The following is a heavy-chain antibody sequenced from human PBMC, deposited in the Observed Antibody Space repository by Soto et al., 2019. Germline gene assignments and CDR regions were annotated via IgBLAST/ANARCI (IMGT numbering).Heavy chain of an antibody. CDR3: ARGGVTGSNWFDP. J-gene: IGHJ5*02. CDR1: GGSFSGYY. CDR2: INHSGST. Sequence: SETLSLTCAVYGGSFSGYYWSWIRHPPGKGLGWIGEINHSGSTNYNPSLKSRVSISVDTSKSQFSLRLSSVTAADTAVYYCARGGVTGSNWFDPWGQGTLVTVS. V-gene: IGHV4-34*01. D-gene: IGHD5-18*01.